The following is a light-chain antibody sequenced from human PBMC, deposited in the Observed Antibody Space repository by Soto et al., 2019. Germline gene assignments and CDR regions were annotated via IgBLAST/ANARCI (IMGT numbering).Light chain of an antibody. J-gene: IGKJ2*01. CDR2: DAS. Sequence: DIQMTQSPSSLSASVGDRVTITCQASQDISNYLNWYQQKPGKAPKLLIYDASNFEIGVPSRFSGSGSGTDFTFTISSLQPEDIATYYCQQYDNLPPYTFGQGTKLEIK. CDR3: QQYDNLPPYT. CDR1: QDISNY. V-gene: IGKV1-33*01.